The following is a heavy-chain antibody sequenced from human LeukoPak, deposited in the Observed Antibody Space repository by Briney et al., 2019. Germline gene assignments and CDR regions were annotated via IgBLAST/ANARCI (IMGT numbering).Heavy chain of an antibody. J-gene: IGHJ6*04. CDR2: IFHSGTT. V-gene: IGHV4-38-2*02. D-gene: IGHD3-10*01. CDR1: GYSINSGYS. CDR3: ARALRSGSNYFFYGMDV. Sequence: PSETLSLTCTVSGYSINSGYSWGWIRQPPGKGLEYIGTIFHSGTTYYNPSLKSRVTISLDTSTNDFSLKLSSVTAADTAVYYCARALRSGSNYFFYGMDVWGKGTTVTVSS.